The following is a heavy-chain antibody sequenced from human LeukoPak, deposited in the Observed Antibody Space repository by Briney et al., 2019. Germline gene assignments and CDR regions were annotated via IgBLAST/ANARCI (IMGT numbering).Heavy chain of an antibody. D-gene: IGHD3-16*01. CDR2: IYPGDSDT. CDR3: ARHEGRKGDFDF. CDR1: GYNFTSYY. J-gene: IGHJ4*02. V-gene: IGHV5-51*01. Sequence: GESLKTSCKGSGYNFTSYYIAWVRQMPGKGLEWMGIIYPGDSDTRYSPSFQGQVTISADKSICTAYLQWSSLKASDTAMYYCARHEGRKGDFDFWGQGTLVTVSS.